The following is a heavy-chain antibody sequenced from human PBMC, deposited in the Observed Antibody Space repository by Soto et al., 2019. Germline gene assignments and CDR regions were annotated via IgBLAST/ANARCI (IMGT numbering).Heavy chain of an antibody. V-gene: IGHV4-31*03. Sequence: SETLSLTCSVSGGSITSGGHYWSWVRQLPGKGLEWIGYIYDNGGTDSTPSLKSRVTISRDASKNQFSLRLSSVIAADTAIYYCARDLVDWGQGSLVTVSS. CDR3: ARDLVD. CDR2: IYDNGGT. J-gene: IGHJ4*02. CDR1: GGSITSGGHY.